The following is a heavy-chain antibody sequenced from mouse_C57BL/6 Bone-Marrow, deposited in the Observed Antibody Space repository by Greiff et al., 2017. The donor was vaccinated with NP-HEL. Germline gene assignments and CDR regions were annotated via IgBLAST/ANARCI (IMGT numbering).Heavy chain of an antibody. CDR2: IHPYNGVS. CDR1: GYSFTGYY. Sequence: EVKLVESGPELVKPGASVKISCKASGYSFTGYYMHWVKQSHGNILDWIGYIHPYNGVSSYNQKFKGKATLTVDKSSSTAYMELRSLTSEDSAVYYCARRTAQAYYAMDYWGQGTSVTVSS. CDR3: ARRTAQAYYAMDY. D-gene: IGHD3-2*02. V-gene: IGHV1-31*01. J-gene: IGHJ4*01.